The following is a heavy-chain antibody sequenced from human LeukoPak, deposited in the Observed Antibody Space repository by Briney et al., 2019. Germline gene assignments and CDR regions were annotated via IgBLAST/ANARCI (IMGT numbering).Heavy chain of an antibody. CDR2: IDDSGKTT. CDR3: ATGSGLWSPDY. J-gene: IGHJ4*02. D-gene: IGHD5-18*01. V-gene: IGHV3-23*01. CDR1: GFTFSSSA. Sequence: PGGSLRLSCAASGFTFSSSAMSWVRLAPGKGLGWVSTIDDSGKTTYYGDSVKGRFTISRDNAKSRLYVQMNSLRAEDTAVYYCATGSGLWSPDYWGQGTLVTVSS.